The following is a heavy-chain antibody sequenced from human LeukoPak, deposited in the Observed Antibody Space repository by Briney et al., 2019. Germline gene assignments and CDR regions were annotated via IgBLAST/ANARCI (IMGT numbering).Heavy chain of an antibody. J-gene: IGHJ4*02. CDR2: IYHSGST. CDR3: ARAASFLDY. Sequence: PSETLSLTFTVSGYSISSGYYWGWIRQPPGKGPEWIGSIYHSGSTYYNPSLKSRVTISVDTSKNQFSLKLSSVTAADTAVYYCARAASFLDYWGQGTLVTVSS. V-gene: IGHV4-38-2*02. CDR1: GYSISSGYY. D-gene: IGHD6-25*01.